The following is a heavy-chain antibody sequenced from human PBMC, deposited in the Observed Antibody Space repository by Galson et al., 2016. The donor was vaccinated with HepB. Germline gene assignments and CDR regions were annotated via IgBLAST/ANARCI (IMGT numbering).Heavy chain of an antibody. CDR1: RGSVGRRSYY. V-gene: IGHV4-39*07. CDR3: ARKIYYFDN. Sequence: SETLSPTCTVSRGSVGRRSYYWSWIRQTPGKGLDWIGTVFYDATTFYSPSLKSRVTISTVTSKNQFSRRLNSGTAADTAIYYCARKIYYFDNWGQGTLVAVSS. CDR2: VFYDATT. D-gene: IGHD3-3*01. J-gene: IGHJ4*02.